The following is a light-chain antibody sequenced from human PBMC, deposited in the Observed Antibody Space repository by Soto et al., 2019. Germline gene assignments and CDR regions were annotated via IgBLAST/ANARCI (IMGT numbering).Light chain of an antibody. J-gene: IGLJ2*01. CDR3: QMWDAISDDVV. CDR2: YDS. V-gene: IGLV3-21*04. CDR1: NIGTKS. Sequence: SYELTQPPSVSVAPGTTATITCGGNNIGTKSVHWYQQRSGQAPVLVISYDSDRPSGIPERFSGSNSGNTASLTISRVEAGDEADYYCQMWDAISDDVVFGGGTKLTVL.